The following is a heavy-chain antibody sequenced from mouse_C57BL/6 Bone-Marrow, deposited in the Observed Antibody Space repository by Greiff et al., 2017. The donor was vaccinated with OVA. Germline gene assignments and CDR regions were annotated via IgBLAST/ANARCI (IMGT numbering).Heavy chain of an antibody. CDR1: GYTFTSYW. V-gene: IGHV1-74*01. CDR3: ANYYGSSYWYFDV. Sequence: QVQLQQPGAELVKPGASVKVSCKASGYTFTSYWMHWVKQRPGQGLEWIGRIHPSDSDTNYNQKFKGKATLTVDKSSSTAYVQLSSLTSEDSAVYYCANYYGSSYWYFDVWGTGTTVTVSS. J-gene: IGHJ1*03. CDR2: IHPSDSDT. D-gene: IGHD1-1*01.